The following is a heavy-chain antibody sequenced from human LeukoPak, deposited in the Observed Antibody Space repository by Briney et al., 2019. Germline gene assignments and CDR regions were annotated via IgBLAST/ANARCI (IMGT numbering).Heavy chain of an antibody. J-gene: IGHJ4*02. D-gene: IGHD3-22*01. CDR2: ISGSGGST. V-gene: IGHV3-23*01. Sequence: GASLRLSCAASGFTFSSYAMSWVRQAPGKGLEWVSAISGSGGSTYYADSVKGRFTISRENSKNTLYLQMNSLRAEDTAVYYCARLSRDYYDSSGYYWYRFYFDYWGQGTLVTVSS. CDR1: GFTFSSYA. CDR3: ARLSRDYYDSSGYYWYRFYFDY.